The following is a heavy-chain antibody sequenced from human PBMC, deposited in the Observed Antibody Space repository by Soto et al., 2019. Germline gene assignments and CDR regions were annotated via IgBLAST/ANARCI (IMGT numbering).Heavy chain of an antibody. CDR1: GGSISSFY. Sequence: SETLSLTCTVSGGSISSFYWSWIRQSPGKGLGWVGYIYYGGNTKYNPPLESRVTISVDTSKNQFSLKLSSVTAADTAVYYCARQSHANYDSSGYYPYWGQGMLVTVSS. J-gene: IGHJ4*02. CDR2: IYYGGNT. CDR3: ARQSHANYDSSGYYPY. D-gene: IGHD3-22*01. V-gene: IGHV4-59*01.